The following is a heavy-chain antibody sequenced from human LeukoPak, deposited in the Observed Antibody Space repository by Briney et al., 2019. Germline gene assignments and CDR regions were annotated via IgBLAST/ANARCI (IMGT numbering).Heavy chain of an antibody. CDR1: GYTFTGYG. J-gene: IGHJ6*02. D-gene: IGHD2-2*01. Sequence: GASVKVSCKASGYTFTGYGISWVRQAPGQGLEWMGWISAYNGNTNYAQKLQGRVTMTTDTSTSTAYMELRSLRSDDTAVYYCARERECSSTSCYEDLYYYYYGMDVWGQGTTVTVSS. CDR3: ARERECSSTSCYEDLYYYYYGMDV. CDR2: ISAYNGNT. V-gene: IGHV1-18*01.